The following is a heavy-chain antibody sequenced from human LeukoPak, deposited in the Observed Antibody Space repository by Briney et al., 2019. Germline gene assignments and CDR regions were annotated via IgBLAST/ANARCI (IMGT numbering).Heavy chain of an antibody. CDR1: GGSISSYY. J-gene: IGHJ5*02. D-gene: IGHD6-13*01. CDR2: FYYRGST. CDR3: ARHKYTSSWHFDA. Sequence: SETLSLTCTVSGGSISSYYWSWIRQPPGKGLEWIGDFYYRGSTDYNPSLKSRVTISVDTSKNQFSLKLSSVTATDTAIYYCARHKYTSSWHFDAWGQGTLVTVSS. V-gene: IGHV4-59*08.